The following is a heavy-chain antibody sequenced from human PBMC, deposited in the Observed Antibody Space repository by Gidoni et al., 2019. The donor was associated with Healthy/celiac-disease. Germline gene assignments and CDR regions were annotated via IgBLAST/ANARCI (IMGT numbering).Heavy chain of an antibody. Sequence: QVQLQESAPGLVKPSETLSLTCTVSGVSISSYYWSWIRQPPGKGLEWIGYIYYSGSTNYNPSLKSRVTISVDTSKNQFSLKLSSVTAADTAVYYCARDRVGATSGFDYWGQGTLVTVSS. CDR1: GVSISSYY. J-gene: IGHJ4*02. CDR3: ARDRVGATSGFDY. CDR2: IYYSGST. V-gene: IGHV4-59*01. D-gene: IGHD1-26*01.